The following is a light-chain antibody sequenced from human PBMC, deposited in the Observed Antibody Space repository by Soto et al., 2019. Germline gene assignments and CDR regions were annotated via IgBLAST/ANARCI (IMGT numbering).Light chain of an antibody. CDR3: QQLTNFRFT. CDR1: QGIKKF. J-gene: IGKJ2*01. CDR2: GAS. V-gene: IGKV1-9*01. Sequence: IQLTQSPSSLSASVGDRVTITCRASQGIKKFLAWYQQKPGKAPQLLIYGASTLQSGVPSRFSGSGSGTDFTLTISSLQPEDFATYYCQQLTNFRFTFGQGTKLDIK.